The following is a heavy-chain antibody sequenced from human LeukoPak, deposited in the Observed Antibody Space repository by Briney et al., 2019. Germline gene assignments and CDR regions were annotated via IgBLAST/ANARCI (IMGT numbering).Heavy chain of an antibody. J-gene: IGHJ4*02. CDR1: GFTFSSYG. CDR2: ISYDGSNK. D-gene: IGHD6-13*01. V-gene: IGHV3-30*18. Sequence: PGGSLRLSCAASGFTFSSYGMHWVRQAPGKGLEWVAVISYDGSNKYYADSVKGRFTISRDNSKNTLYLQMNSLRAEDTAVYYCAKDLLFDSWPYYFDYWGQGTLVTVSS. CDR3: AKDLLFDSWPYYFDY.